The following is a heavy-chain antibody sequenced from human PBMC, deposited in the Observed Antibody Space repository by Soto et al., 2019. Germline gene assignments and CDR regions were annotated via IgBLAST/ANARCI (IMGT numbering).Heavy chain of an antibody. V-gene: IGHV3-23*01. CDR1: GFTFSSYA. CDR2: ISGSGGST. D-gene: IGHD3-9*01. J-gene: IGHJ6*02. CDR3: AKESTTYYDILTGYPRPHPYGMDV. Sequence: EVQLLESGGGLVQPGGSLRLSCAASGFTFSSYAMSWVRQAPGKGLEWVSAISGSGGSTYYADSVKGRFTISRDNSKNTLYLQMNSLRAEDTAVYYCAKESTTYYDILTGYPRPHPYGMDVWGQGTTVTVSS.